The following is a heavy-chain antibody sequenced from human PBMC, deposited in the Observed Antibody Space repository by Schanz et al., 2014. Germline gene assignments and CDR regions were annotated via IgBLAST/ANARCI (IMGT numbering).Heavy chain of an antibody. V-gene: IGHV3-23*04. CDR1: GFSLDIFA. Sequence: EVQLVASGGGLVEPGGSLRLSCATSGFSLDIFAVSWVRQAPGKGLEWVSSFNDGGVNKYYADSVKGRFTISRDNSKNTLYLQLGSLSAEDTAVYFCARDNRYYLFDYWGQGALVTVSS. CDR3: ARDNRYYLFDY. J-gene: IGHJ4*02. CDR2: FNDGGVNK. D-gene: IGHD3-16*02.